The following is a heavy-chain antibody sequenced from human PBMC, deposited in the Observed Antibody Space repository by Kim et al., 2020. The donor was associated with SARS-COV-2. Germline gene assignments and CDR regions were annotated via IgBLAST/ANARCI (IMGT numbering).Heavy chain of an antibody. D-gene: IGHD2-15*01. Sequence: ASVKVSCKASGYTFTSYYMHWVRQAPGQGLEWMGIINPSGGSTSYAQKFQGRVTMTRDTSTSTVYMELSSLRSEDTAVYYCARDLVGCSGGSCYFRMDVWGQGTTVIVSS. CDR2: INPSGGST. CDR1: GYTFTSYY. CDR3: ARDLVGCSGGSCYFRMDV. V-gene: IGHV1-46*01. J-gene: IGHJ6*02.